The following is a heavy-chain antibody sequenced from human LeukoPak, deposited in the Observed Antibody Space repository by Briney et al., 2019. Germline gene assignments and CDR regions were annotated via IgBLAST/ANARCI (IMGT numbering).Heavy chain of an antibody. CDR3: ATYCSSTSCYTI. J-gene: IGHJ4*02. CDR1: GFTFSSYA. D-gene: IGHD2-2*02. Sequence: GGSLRLSCAASGFTFSSYAMHWVRQAPGKGLEYVSAISSNGGSTYYANSVKGRFTISRDNSKNTLYLQMGSLRAEDMAVYYCATYCSSTSCYTIWGQGTLVTVS. V-gene: IGHV3-64*01. CDR2: ISSNGGST.